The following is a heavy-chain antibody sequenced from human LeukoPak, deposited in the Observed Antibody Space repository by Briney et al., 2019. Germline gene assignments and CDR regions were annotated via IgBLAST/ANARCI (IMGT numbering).Heavy chain of an antibody. V-gene: IGHV4-61*05. Sequence: PSETLSLTCTVSGGSISSTSYYWGWIRQPPGKGLEWIGYIYYSGSTNYNPSLKSRVTISVDTSKNQFSLKLSSVTAADTAVYYCASSFWSGYWNFDYWGQGTLVTVSS. CDR2: IYYSGST. D-gene: IGHD3-3*01. J-gene: IGHJ4*02. CDR1: GGSISSTSYY. CDR3: ASSFWSGYWNFDY.